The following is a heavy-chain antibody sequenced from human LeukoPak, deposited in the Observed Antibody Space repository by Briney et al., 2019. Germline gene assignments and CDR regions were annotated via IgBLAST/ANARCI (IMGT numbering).Heavy chain of an antibody. J-gene: IGHJ6*02. CDR1: GYTFTSYY. Sequence: ASLKASCKASGYTFTSYYMHWVRQAPGHGLEWMGLINPSAGATTYAQKFQGRVTVTRDTSTSTVYMDLSSLKSEDTAVYYCARGKSSVWPVGLCMDVWGQGTTVTVSS. D-gene: IGHD6-19*01. CDR3: ARGKSSVWPVGLCMDV. V-gene: IGHV1-46*01. CDR2: INPSAGAT.